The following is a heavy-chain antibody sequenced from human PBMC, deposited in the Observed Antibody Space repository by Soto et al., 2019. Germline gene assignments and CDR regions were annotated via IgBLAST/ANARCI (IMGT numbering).Heavy chain of an antibody. D-gene: IGHD3-10*01. CDR2: IYYSGST. Sequence: SETLSLTCTVSGGSISSYYWSWIRQPPGKGLEWIGYIYYSGSTSYNPSLKSRVTISVDTSKNQFSLKLSSVTAADTAVYYCARSLYGSGSYSLPEDVWGKGTTVTVSS. CDR3: ARSLYGSGSYSLPEDV. J-gene: IGHJ6*04. CDR1: GGSISSYY. V-gene: IGHV4-59*08.